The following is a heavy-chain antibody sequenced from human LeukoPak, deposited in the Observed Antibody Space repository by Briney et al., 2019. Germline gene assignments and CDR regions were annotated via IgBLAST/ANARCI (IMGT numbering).Heavy chain of an antibody. Sequence: GGSLRLSCAASGFTFSSYAMTWVRQAPGKGLEWVSAITGGGGSTYYTDSVKGRFTISRDNSKNTMYLQMDSLRAEDTAVYYCARHAYYDSSGYYYSYYYYGMDVWGQGTTVTVSS. J-gene: IGHJ6*02. CDR3: ARHAYYDSSGYYYSYYYYGMDV. CDR1: GFTFSSYA. CDR2: ITGGGGST. D-gene: IGHD3-22*01. V-gene: IGHV3-23*01.